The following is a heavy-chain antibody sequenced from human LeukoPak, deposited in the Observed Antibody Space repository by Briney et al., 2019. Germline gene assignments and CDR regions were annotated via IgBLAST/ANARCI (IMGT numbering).Heavy chain of an antibody. CDR2: ISYDGSKK. CDR3: ARDVGVYDYVWRSYRYAAPDF. CDR1: GFTLSSYS. Sequence: PGGSLRLSCAASGFTLSSYSMNWVRQAPGKGLEWVALISYDGSKKDYADSVKGRFTISRDNSKNTLYLLMNTLRTEDTAVYYCARDVGVYDYVWRSYRYAAPDFWGQGTLVTVSS. J-gene: IGHJ4*02. D-gene: IGHD3-16*02. V-gene: IGHV3-30*03.